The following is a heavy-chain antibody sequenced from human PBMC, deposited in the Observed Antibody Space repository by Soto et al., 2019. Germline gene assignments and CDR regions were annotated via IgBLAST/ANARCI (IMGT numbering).Heavy chain of an antibody. CDR1: GGSFSGYY. CDR2: INHSGST. CDR3: ARAGQKKPVGKRSSSWYSFDS. V-gene: IGHV4-34*01. J-gene: IGHJ5*01. D-gene: IGHD6-13*01. Sequence: SETLSLTCAVYGGSFSGYYWSWIRQPPGKGLEWIGEINHSGSTNYNPSLKSRVTISVDTSKNQFSLKLSSVTAADTAVYYCARAGQKKPVGKRSSSWYSFDSWGQGTLVTVSS.